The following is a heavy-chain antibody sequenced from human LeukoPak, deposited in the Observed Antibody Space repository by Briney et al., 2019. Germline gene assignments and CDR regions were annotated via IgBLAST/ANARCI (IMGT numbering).Heavy chain of an antibody. Sequence: ASVKVSCKASGYTFTGYYMHWVRQAPGQGLEWMGRINPNSGGTNYAQKFQGRVTMTRDTSISTAYMELSRLRSDDTAVYYCARDRRRIAVAGTNWFDLWGQGTLVTVSS. CDR1: GYTFTGYY. D-gene: IGHD6-19*01. CDR2: INPNSGGT. J-gene: IGHJ5*02. V-gene: IGHV1-2*06. CDR3: ARDRRRIAVAGTNWFDL.